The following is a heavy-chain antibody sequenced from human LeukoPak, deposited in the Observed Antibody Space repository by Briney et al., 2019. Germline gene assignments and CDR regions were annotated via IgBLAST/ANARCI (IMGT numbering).Heavy chain of an antibody. CDR3: ARVPVELLWFGELSS. J-gene: IGHJ4*02. V-gene: IGHV4-61*01. Sequence: SETLSLTCTVSGGSVSSGSYYWSWIRQPPGKGLEWIGYIYYSGSTNYNPSLKSRVTISVDTSKNQFSLKLSSVTAADTAVYYCARVPVELLWFGELSSWGQGTLVTVSS. D-gene: IGHD3-10*01. CDR1: GGSVSSGSYY. CDR2: IYYSGST.